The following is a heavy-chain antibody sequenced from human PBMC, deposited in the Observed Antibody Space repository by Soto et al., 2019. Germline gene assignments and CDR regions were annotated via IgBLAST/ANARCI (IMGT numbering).Heavy chain of an antibody. CDR1: GFTFSSYA. Sequence: GVLRLSCAASGFTFSSYAMSWVRQAPGKGLEWVSAISGSGGSTYYADSVKGRFTISRDNSKNTLYLQMNSLRAEDTAVYYCAKDSTYYYDSSGYSDYWGQGTLVTVSS. V-gene: IGHV3-23*01. J-gene: IGHJ4*02. CDR2: ISGSGGST. D-gene: IGHD3-22*01. CDR3: AKDSTYYYDSSGYSDY.